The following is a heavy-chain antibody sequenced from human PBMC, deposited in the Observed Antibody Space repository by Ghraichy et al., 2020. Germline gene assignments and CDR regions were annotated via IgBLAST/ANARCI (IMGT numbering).Heavy chain of an antibody. Sequence: ESLNISCTVSSGSISGYYWSWIRQSPERGLEWIGYIHSSGSTRYNPSLMSRVTISVDTSKNQVSLKLNSATAADTAVYYCARHGPSGNYDTTGHDYWGQGTLVTVSP. CDR1: SGSISGYY. D-gene: IGHD3-22*01. V-gene: IGHV4-59*08. J-gene: IGHJ4*02. CDR2: IHSSGST. CDR3: ARHGPSGNYDTTGHDY.